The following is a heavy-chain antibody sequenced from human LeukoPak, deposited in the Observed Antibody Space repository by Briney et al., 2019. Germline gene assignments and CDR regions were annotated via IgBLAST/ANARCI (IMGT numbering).Heavy chain of an antibody. D-gene: IGHD7-27*01. CDR2: IYTSGST. J-gene: IGHJ5*02. CDR3: ARERTRDPGAHNWFDP. CDR1: GGSLSSYY. Sequence: SETLSLTCTVSGGSLSSYYWSWIRQPAGKGLEWIGRIYTSGSTNYNPSLKSRVTITVDTSKNQFSLKLSSVTAADTAVYYCARERTRDPGAHNWFDPWGQGTLVTVSS. V-gene: IGHV4-4*07.